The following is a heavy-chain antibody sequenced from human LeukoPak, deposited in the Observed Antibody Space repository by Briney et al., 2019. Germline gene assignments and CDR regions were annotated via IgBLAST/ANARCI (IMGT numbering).Heavy chain of an antibody. J-gene: IGHJ4*02. CDR3: ARGGRYSSSWYLDY. CDR1: VYTFTSYG. Sequence: ASVKVSCKPSVYTFTSYGISWVRQAPGQGLDRMGWISAYNGNTNYAQKLQGRVTMTTDTSTSTAYMELRSLTSDDTAVYYCARGGRYSSSWYLDYWGQGTLVTVSS. CDR2: ISAYNGNT. D-gene: IGHD6-13*01. V-gene: IGHV1-18*01.